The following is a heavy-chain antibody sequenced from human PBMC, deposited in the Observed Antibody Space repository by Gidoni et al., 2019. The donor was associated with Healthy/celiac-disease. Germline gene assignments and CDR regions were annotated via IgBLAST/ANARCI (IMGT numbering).Heavy chain of an antibody. V-gene: IGHV1-3*01. D-gene: IGHD6-13*01. CDR1: GYTFTSYA. Sequence: QVQLVQSGAEVKKPGASVKVSCTASGYTFTSYAIHWVRQAPGQRLEWMGWINAGNGNTKYSQKFQGRVTITRDTSASTAYMELSSLRSEDTAVYYCARDAEGGLAAGPELRLHAFDIWGQGTMVTVSS. J-gene: IGHJ3*02. CDR2: INAGNGNT. CDR3: ARDAEGGLAAGPELRLHAFDI.